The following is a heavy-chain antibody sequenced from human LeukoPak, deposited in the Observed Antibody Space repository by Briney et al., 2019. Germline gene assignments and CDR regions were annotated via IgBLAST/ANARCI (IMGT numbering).Heavy chain of an antibody. CDR1: GFTLSTYW. D-gene: IGHD6-19*01. CDR2: IKQDGSRK. V-gene: IGHV3-7*01. J-gene: IGHJ4*02. CDR3: ARGHWLDSFDY. Sequence: GGSLRLSCAASGFTLSTYWMSWVRQAPGKGLEWVANIKQDGSRKYYVDSVKDRFTISRDNANNSLYLQMNSLRAEDTAVYYCARGHWLDSFDYWGQGTLVTVSS.